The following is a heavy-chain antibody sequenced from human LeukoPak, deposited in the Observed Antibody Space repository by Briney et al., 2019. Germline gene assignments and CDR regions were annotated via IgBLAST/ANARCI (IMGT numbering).Heavy chain of an antibody. D-gene: IGHD4-17*01. CDR2: IYTSGST. V-gene: IGHV4-61*02. CDR3: ARDSYGDYGLPGY. J-gene: IGHJ4*02. CDR1: GGSISSSSYY. Sequence: PSETLSLTCTVSGGSISSSSYYWGWIRQPPGKGLEWIGRIYTSGSTNYNPSLKSRVTISVDTSKNQFSLKLSSVTAADTAVYYCARDSYGDYGLPGYWGQGTLVTVSS.